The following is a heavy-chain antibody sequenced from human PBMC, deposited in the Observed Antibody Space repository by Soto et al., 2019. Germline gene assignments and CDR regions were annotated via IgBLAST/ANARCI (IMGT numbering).Heavy chain of an antibody. CDR1: GFIFSSYD. CDR2: ISGSIGST. Sequence: EVQLLESGGGLVQPGGSLRLSCAASGFIFSSYDMSWVRQAPGKGLEWVSTISGSIGSTYYTDSVKGRFTISRDNSKNTLYLQMNSLRAEDTAVYYGFPMSGRFDYWGQGSLVTVSS. CDR3: FPMSGRFDY. J-gene: IGHJ4*02. V-gene: IGHV3-23*01.